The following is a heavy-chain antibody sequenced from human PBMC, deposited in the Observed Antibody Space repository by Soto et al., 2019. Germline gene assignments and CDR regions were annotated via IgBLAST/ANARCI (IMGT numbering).Heavy chain of an antibody. CDR1: GFTFSSYG. CDR3: ARELPYSSGGMDV. Sequence: QVQLVESGGGVVQPGRSLRLSCEASGFTFSSYGMHWVRQAPGKGLEWVAVIWYDGSNKYYADSVKGRFTISRDNSKNTLYLQMNSRRAEDPAVYYCARELPYSSGGMDVWGQGTTVTVSS. D-gene: IGHD5-18*01. J-gene: IGHJ6*02. CDR2: IWYDGSNK. V-gene: IGHV3-33*01.